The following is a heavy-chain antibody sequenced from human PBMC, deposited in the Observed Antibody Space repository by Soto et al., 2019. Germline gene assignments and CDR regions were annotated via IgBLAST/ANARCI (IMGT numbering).Heavy chain of an antibody. CDR1: GGSFRNYY. CDR3: ARGLTEWSNDY. D-gene: IGHD3-3*01. Sequence: SETLSLTCGVYGGSFRNYYWIWVRQPPGKGLEWIGCIYTDGGTDYSPSLKNRVTISMDTSKNHFSLRLTSVTAADTATYFCARGLTEWSNDYWGHGTLVTVSS. CDR2: IYTDGGT. V-gene: IGHV4-4*09. J-gene: IGHJ4*01.